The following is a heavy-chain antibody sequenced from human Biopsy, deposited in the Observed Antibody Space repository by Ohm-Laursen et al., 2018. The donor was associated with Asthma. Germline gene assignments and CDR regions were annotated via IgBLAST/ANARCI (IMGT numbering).Heavy chain of an antibody. CDR2: IYYSGST. CDR1: GGSINIGDYY. J-gene: IGHJ5*02. V-gene: IGHV4-31*11. Sequence: TLSLTWAVSGGSINIGDYYWSWIRQHPVKGLEWIGHIYYSGSTYYNPSLKSRVSISLDTSKNQFSLSLTSVTAADTAVYYCARTTYGHDGFDPWGQGTLSPSPQ. CDR3: ARTTYGHDGFDP. D-gene: IGHD4-17*01.